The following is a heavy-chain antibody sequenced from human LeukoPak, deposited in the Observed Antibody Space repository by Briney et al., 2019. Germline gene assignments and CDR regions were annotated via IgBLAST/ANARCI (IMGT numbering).Heavy chain of an antibody. CDR3: AREYPTGIAVAGLFDY. V-gene: IGHV4-39*07. CDR2: IYYSGST. D-gene: IGHD6-19*01. Sequence: PSETLSLTCTVSGGSISSSSYYWGWIRQPPGKGLEWIGSIYYSGSTYYNPSLKSRVTISVDTSKNQFSLKLSSVTAADTAVYYCAREYPTGIAVAGLFDYWGQGTLVTVSS. J-gene: IGHJ4*02. CDR1: GGSISSSSYY.